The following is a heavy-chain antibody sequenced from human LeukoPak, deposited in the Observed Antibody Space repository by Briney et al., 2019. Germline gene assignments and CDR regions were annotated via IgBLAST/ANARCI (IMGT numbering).Heavy chain of an antibody. Sequence: GGSLRLSCAASGFTFSSYSMNWVRQAPGKGLEWASSISSSSSYIYYADSVKGRFTISRDNAKNSLYLQMNSLRAEDTAVYYCVRDRGYDILTGYYSYGMDVWGQGTTVTVSS. D-gene: IGHD3-9*01. CDR2: ISSSSSYI. CDR3: VRDRGYDILTGYYSYGMDV. J-gene: IGHJ6*02. CDR1: GFTFSSYS. V-gene: IGHV3-21*01.